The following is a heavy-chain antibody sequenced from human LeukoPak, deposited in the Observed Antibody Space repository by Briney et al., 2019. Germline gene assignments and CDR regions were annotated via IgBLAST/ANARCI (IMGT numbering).Heavy chain of an antibody. V-gene: IGHV5-51*01. J-gene: IGHJ5*02. Sequence: GESLKISCKGSGYSFTNYWIGWVRQTPGKGLEWMGTIYPDDSDTRYSPSFQGQVTISADKFISTAYLQWSSLKASDTAIYYCARSSVNWFDPWGQGTLVTVSS. D-gene: IGHD3-3*01. CDR3: ARSSVNWFDP. CDR1: GYSFTNYW. CDR2: IYPDDSDT.